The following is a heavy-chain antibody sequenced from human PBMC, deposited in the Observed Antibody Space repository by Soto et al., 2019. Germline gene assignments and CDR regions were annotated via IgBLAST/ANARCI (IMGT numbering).Heavy chain of an antibody. J-gene: IGHJ4*02. CDR1: GFTFSSFA. Sequence: QVQLVESGGGVVQPGRSLRLSCAASGFTFSSFAMHWVRQAPGKGLEWLAVISPDVVNYYYAESVKGRFSISRDNSKNTLYLQRNSLRNEDTAVYYCARGGAWTPEGLGYWGQGTLVTVSS. CDR2: ISPDVVNY. CDR3: ARGGAWTPEGLGY. V-gene: IGHV3-30-3*01. D-gene: IGHD2-15*01.